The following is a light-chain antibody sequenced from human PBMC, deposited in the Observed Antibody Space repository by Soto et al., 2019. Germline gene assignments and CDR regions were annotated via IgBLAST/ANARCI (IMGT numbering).Light chain of an antibody. CDR1: QSVSTS. V-gene: IGKV3-11*01. Sequence: LVLTQSPATLSLSPGERAALSCRASQSVSTSLAWYQHKPGQAPRLFIYDASQRAPGIPARFSGSGSGADFLLTISSLEIEDFSVYYCQERDVWPSFGHGAKVDIK. CDR3: QERDVWPS. J-gene: IGKJ1*01. CDR2: DAS.